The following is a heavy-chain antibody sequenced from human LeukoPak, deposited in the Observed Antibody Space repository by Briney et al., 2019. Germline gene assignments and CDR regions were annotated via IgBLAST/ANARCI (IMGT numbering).Heavy chain of an antibody. CDR1: GGSISSYY. CDR2: IYYSGST. V-gene: IGHV4-59*01. D-gene: IGHD6-13*01. Sequence: ASETLSLTCTVSGGSISSYYWSWIRQPPGKGLEWNGYIYYSGSTNYNPSLKSRVTISVDTSKNQFSLKLSSVTAADTAVYYCARDRQQLGYYYYGMDVWGKGTTVTVSS. J-gene: IGHJ6*04. CDR3: ARDRQQLGYYYYGMDV.